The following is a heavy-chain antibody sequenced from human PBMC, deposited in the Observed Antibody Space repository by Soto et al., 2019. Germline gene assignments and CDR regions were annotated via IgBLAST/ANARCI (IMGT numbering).Heavy chain of an antibody. Sequence: QVQLVESGGGLVKPGGSLRLSCAASGFTFSDYYMSWIRQAPGKGLEWVSYISSSGSTIYYADSVKGRFTISRANAKHYLYLQMNSLRAEATAVYYCARVYGPNTYYFDYWGQGTLVTVSS. CDR2: ISSSGSTI. J-gene: IGHJ4*02. V-gene: IGHV3-11*01. CDR3: ARVYGPNTYYFDY. D-gene: IGHD3-16*01. CDR1: GFTFSDYY.